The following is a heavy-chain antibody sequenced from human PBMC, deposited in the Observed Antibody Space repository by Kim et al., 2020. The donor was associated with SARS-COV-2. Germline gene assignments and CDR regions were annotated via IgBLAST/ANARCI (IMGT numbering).Heavy chain of an antibody. D-gene: IGHD4-17*01. CDR1: GGSISNYY. Sequence: SETLSLTCTVSGGSISNYYWTWIRQSPGKGLEWIGYVYYSGSTKYNAYLKRRVTTSVDTTKNQFSLKWSFVTAADPAIYYCARHCPYGRHYYMDFWGNG. J-gene: IGHJ6*03. CDR2: VYYSGST. CDR3: ARHCPYGRHYYMDF. V-gene: IGHV4-59*08.